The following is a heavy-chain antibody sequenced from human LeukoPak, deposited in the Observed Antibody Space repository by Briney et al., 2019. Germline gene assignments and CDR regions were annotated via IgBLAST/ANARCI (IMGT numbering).Heavy chain of an antibody. V-gene: IGHV1-18*04. J-gene: IGHJ5*02. D-gene: IGHD6-13*01. Sequence: ASVKVSCKASGYTFTGYGISWVRQAPGQGLEWMGWISAYNGNTNYAQKLQGRVTMTTDTSTSTAYMELRSLRSDDTAVYYCARVVSSSWTRWFDPWGHGPLVTVSS. CDR3: ARVVSSSWTRWFDP. CDR2: ISAYNGNT. CDR1: GYTFTGYG.